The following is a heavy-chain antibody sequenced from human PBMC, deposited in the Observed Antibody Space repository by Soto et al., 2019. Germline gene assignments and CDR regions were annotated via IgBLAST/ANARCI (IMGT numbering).Heavy chain of an antibody. CDR2: IESGDKT. CDR1: GFTVSTYA. J-gene: IGHJ3*01. D-gene: IGHD6-13*01. Sequence: GGSLRLSCVTSGFTVSTYAMSWVRQAPGKGPQWVAGIESGDKTYYADSVKGRFSISRDDSKNTVYLHMNSLKTEDTAVYYCCWQSRWDHHVFDAWGQGTMVTVSS. V-gene: IGHV3-23*01. CDR3: CWQSRWDHHVFDA.